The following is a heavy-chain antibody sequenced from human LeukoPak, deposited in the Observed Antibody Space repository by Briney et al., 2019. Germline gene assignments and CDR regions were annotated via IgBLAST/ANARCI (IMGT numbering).Heavy chain of an antibody. J-gene: IGHJ3*02. D-gene: IGHD1-26*01. Sequence: GGSLRLSCAASGFTVNNNYISWVRQAPGKGLEWVSVIYGGGSTYYADSVKGRFTISRDNSKNTLYLQMNSLRAEDTAVYYCARVYYSGSCSEAFDIWGQGTMVTVSS. V-gene: IGHV3-66*01. CDR1: GFTVNNNY. CDR3: ARVYYSGSCSEAFDI. CDR2: IYGGGST.